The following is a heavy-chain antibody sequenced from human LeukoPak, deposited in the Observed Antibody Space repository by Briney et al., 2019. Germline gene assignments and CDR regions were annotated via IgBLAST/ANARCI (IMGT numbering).Heavy chain of an antibody. CDR1: GGTFSSYA. CDR3: AKVPGRGFGELSP. CDR2: IIPIFGTA. V-gene: IGHV1-69*06. Sequence: SVKVSCKASGGTFSSYAISWVRQAPGQGLEWMGGIIPIFGTANYAQKFQGRVTITADKSTSTAYMELSSLRAEDTAVYYCAKVPGRGFGELSPWGQGTLVTVSS. D-gene: IGHD3-10*01. J-gene: IGHJ5*02.